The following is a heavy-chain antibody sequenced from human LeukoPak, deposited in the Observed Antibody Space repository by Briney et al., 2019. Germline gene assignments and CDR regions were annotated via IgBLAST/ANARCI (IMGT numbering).Heavy chain of an antibody. CDR3: ARVPRSYYYYYYMDV. CDR2: IYSSGST. J-gene: IGHJ6*03. V-gene: IGHV4-61*09. Sequence: SETLSLTCTVSGGSISSGSYYWSWIRQPTGKGLEWIGHIYSSGSTNYNPSLKSRVTVSLDTSKNQFSLKLSSVTAADTAVYYCARVPRSYYYYYYMDVWGKGTTVTVS. CDR1: GGSISSGSYY.